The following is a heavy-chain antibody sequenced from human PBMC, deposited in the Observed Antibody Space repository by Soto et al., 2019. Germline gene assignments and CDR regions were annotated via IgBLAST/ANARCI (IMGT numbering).Heavy chain of an antibody. V-gene: IGHV1-2*02. CDR1: GYTFTGYY. CDR2: TNPNSGGT. Sequence: ASVKVSCKASGYTFTGYYMHWVRQAPGQGLEWMGWTNPNSGGTNYAQKFQGRVTMTRDTSISTAYMELSRLRSDDTAVYYCARVSYSYSSSWYYYYGMDVWGQGTTVTVAS. D-gene: IGHD6-13*01. J-gene: IGHJ6*02. CDR3: ARVSYSYSSSWYYYYGMDV.